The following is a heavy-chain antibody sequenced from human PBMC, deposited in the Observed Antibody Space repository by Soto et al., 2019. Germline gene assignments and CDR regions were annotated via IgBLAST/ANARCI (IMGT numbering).Heavy chain of an antibody. J-gene: IGHJ4*02. V-gene: IGHV1-3*05. Sequence: QVQLVQSGAEEKKPGASVKVSCKASGFSFTSYAMHWVRQAPGQGLEWMGWINAGNGNTKYSQKFQGRVTITRDTSASTAYMELSSLRSEDTAVYYCARAVAVPADFDYWGQGNLVTVSS. CDR3: ARAVAVPADFDY. CDR2: INAGNGNT. CDR1: GFSFTSYA. D-gene: IGHD6-19*01.